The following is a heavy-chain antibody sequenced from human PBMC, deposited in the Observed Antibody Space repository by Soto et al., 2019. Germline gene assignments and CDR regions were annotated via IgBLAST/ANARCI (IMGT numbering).Heavy chain of an antibody. CDR1: GFTFRSYW. Sequence: GGSQRLSCAASGFTFRSYWMSWVRQAPGKGLEWVANIKQDGSEKYYVDSVKGRFTISRDNAKNSLYLQMNSLRAEDTAVYYCARVALFYDFWSGYYEGGDFDYWGQGTLVTVSS. CDR2: IKQDGSEK. J-gene: IGHJ4*02. CDR3: ARVALFYDFWSGYYEGGDFDY. V-gene: IGHV3-7*01. D-gene: IGHD3-3*01.